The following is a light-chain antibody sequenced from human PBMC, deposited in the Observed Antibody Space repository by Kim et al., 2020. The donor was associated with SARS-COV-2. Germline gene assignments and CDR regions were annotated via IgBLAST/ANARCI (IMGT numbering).Light chain of an antibody. CDR1: QSVSSSY. V-gene: IGKV3-20*01. J-gene: IGKJ4*01. CDR2: GAS. CDR3: QQYGGSPLT. Sequence: EIVLTQSPGTLSLSPGERATLSWRASQSVSSSYLAWYQQKPGQAPRLLIYGASSRATGIPDRFSGSGSGTDFTLTISRLEPEDFAVYYCQQYGGSPLTFGGGTKVDIK.